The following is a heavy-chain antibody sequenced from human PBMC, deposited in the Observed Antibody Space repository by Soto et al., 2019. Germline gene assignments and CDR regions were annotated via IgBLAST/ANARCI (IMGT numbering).Heavy chain of an antibody. D-gene: IGHD5-18*01. V-gene: IGHV4-31*03. J-gene: IGHJ3*02. Sequence: SLTCTVSGGSISSGGYYWSWIRQHPGKGLEWIGYIYYSGSTYYNPSLKSRVTISVDTSKNQFSLKLSSVTAADTAVYYCASKVRRGYSYGPDDAFDIWGQGTMVTVSS. CDR2: IYYSGST. CDR3: ASKVRRGYSYGPDDAFDI. CDR1: GGSISSGGYY.